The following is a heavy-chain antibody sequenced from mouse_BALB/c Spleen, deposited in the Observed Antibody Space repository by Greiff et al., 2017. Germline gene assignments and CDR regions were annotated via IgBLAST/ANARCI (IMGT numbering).Heavy chain of an antibody. J-gene: IGHJ2*01. D-gene: IGHD1-1*01. V-gene: IGHV1-9*01. CDR1: GYTFSSYW. CDR3: ARSTVVPREYFDY. Sequence: QVQLQQSGAELMKPGASVKISCKATGYTFSSYWIEWVKQRPGHGLEWIGEILPGSGSTNYNEKFKGKATFTADTSSNTAYMQLSSLTSEDSAVYYCARSTVVPREYFDYWGQGTTLTVSS. CDR2: ILPGSGST.